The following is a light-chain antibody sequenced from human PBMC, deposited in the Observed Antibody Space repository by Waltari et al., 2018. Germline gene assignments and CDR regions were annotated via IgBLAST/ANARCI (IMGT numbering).Light chain of an antibody. V-gene: IGLV2-18*02. CDR3: SSSTSSITWV. CDR1: SRDVGNYNH. CDR2: EVT. Sequence: QSALTQPPSVSGSPGQSVTISCPGTSRDVGNYNHVSWYQQSPGTAPKLIIYEVTNRPSGVPDRFSGSKSGNTASLTISGLQAEDESDYYCSSSTSSITWVFGGGTKLTVL. J-gene: IGLJ3*02.